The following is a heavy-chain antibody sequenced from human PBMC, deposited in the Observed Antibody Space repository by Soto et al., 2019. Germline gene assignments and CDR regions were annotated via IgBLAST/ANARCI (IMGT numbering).Heavy chain of an antibody. Sequence: GGSLRLSCGASGFPFSSDWMHWVRQAPGKGLEWVGRIKSKTDGGTTDYAAPVKGRFTISRDDSKNTLYLQMNSLKTEDTAVYYCTTRLKYNRNGWFDPWGQGTLVTVSS. CDR1: GFPFSSDW. J-gene: IGHJ5*02. CDR3: TTRLKYNRNGWFDP. V-gene: IGHV3-15*01. D-gene: IGHD1-1*01. CDR2: IKSKTDGGTT.